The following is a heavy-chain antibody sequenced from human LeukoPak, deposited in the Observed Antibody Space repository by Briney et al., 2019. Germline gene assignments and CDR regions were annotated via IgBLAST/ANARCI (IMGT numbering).Heavy chain of an antibody. J-gene: IGHJ5*02. CDR2: ISSSSSTI. D-gene: IGHD6-13*01. Sequence: PGGSLRLSCAASGFTFSSYSMNWVRQAPGKGLEWVSYISSSSSTIYYADSVKGRFTISRDNAKNSLYLQMNSLRAEDTAVYYCARDFVAAAGSRGVPWGQGTLVTVSS. CDR1: GFTFSSYS. CDR3: ARDFVAAAGSRGVP. V-gene: IGHV3-48*01.